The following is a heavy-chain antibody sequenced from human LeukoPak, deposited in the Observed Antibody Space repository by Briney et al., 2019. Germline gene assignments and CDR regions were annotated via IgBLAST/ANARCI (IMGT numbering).Heavy chain of an antibody. J-gene: IGHJ3*02. CDR1: AFTVSSNS. V-gene: IGHV3-23*01. CDR2: ISGSGGST. CDR3: AKDRDDYVWGSYLGAFDI. Sequence: GRSLRLSCTVSAFTVSSNSMSWVRQAPGKGLEWVSLISGSGGSTYYADSVKGRFTISRDNSKNTLYLQMNSLRAADTAVFYCAKDRDDYVWGSYLGAFDIWGQGTMVTVSS. D-gene: IGHD3-16*01.